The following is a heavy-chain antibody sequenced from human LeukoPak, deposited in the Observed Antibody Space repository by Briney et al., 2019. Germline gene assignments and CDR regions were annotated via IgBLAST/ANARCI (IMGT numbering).Heavy chain of an antibody. CDR3: ARRGWGGGAFDI. J-gene: IGHJ3*02. Sequence: SETLSLTCTVSGGSISSSSYYWGWIRQPLGKGLEWIGSIYYSGSTNYNPSLKSRVTISVDTSKNQFSLKLSSVTAADTAVYYCARRGWGGGAFDIWGQGTMVTVSS. D-gene: IGHD7-27*01. V-gene: IGHV4-39*07. CDR1: GGSISSSSYY. CDR2: IYYSGST.